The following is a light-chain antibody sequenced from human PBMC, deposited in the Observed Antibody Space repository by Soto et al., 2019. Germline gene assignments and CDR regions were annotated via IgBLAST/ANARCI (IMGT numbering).Light chain of an antibody. Sequence: DIQMTQSPSSLSASVGDRVTITCRASQSIGNFLNWYQQKPWKPPKLLIYAASSLQNGVPSGFSGSGSGIDFTLTISSLQPEDFATYYCHQTYSVPPTFGPGTKVDV. V-gene: IGKV1-39*01. CDR3: HQTYSVPPT. J-gene: IGKJ3*01. CDR1: QSIGNF. CDR2: AAS.